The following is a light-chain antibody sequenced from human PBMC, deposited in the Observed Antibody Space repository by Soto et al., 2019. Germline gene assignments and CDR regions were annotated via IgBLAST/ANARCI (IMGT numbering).Light chain of an antibody. Sequence: QSVLTQPPSVSGAPGQRVTISCTGSSSNIGAGYDVHWYQQLPGTAPKLLIYGNINRPSGLPDRFSGSKSGTSASLAITGLQAEDEADYYCQSYASTLSGVVFGGGTKLTVL. J-gene: IGLJ3*02. V-gene: IGLV1-40*01. CDR1: SSNIGAGYD. CDR2: GNI. CDR3: QSYASTLSGVV.